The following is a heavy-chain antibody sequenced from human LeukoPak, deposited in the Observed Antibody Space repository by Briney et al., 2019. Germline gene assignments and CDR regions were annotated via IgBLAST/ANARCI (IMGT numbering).Heavy chain of an antibody. D-gene: IGHD5-12*01. CDR1: GYSTSSGYY. CDR3: ARTVDTVATADAFDI. J-gene: IGHJ3*02. CDR2: IYHSGST. Sequence: VKPSETLSLTCAVSGYSTSSGYYWGWIRQPPGKGLEWIGTIYHSGSTYYNPSLKSRVTISIDTSKNQFSLKLSSVTAADTAVYYCARTVDTVATADAFDIWGQGTMVTVSS. V-gene: IGHV4-38-2*01.